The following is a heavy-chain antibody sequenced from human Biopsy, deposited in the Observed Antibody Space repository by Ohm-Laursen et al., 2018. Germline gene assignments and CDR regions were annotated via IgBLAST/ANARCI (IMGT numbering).Heavy chain of an antibody. J-gene: IGHJ6*02. CDR2: IYYSVMT. CDR1: GGSFTGHY. Sequence: SETLSLTCTVSGGSFTGHYWSGIRQPPGKGLEWIGHIYYSVMTNYNPSLQSRVSISVDTSRNQVSLTLSSVTAADTAVYYCARDSGILNYGNFKYYHYYGMDVWGQGTKVTISS. V-gene: IGHV4-59*11. D-gene: IGHD4-11*01. CDR3: ARDSGILNYGNFKYYHYYGMDV.